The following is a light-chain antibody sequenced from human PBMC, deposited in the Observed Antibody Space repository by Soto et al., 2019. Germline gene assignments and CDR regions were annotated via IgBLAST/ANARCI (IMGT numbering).Light chain of an antibody. CDR3: QQRSVWPST. Sequence: EIVVTQSPATLSLSPVERAALSCRASQSVSSYLAWYQQKPGQAPRLLIYDASKRAPGIPARFTGSGSGTDFTLTISSLEPEDFAVYFCQQRSVWPSTFGGGTKVEI. V-gene: IGKV3-11*01. J-gene: IGKJ4*01. CDR2: DAS. CDR1: QSVSSY.